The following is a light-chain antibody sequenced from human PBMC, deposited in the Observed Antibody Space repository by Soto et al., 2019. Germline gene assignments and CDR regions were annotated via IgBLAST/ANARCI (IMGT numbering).Light chain of an antibody. CDR2: GAS. Sequence: EIVMTQSPATLSVPPGERATRSCRASQSVSSNLDWYQQKPGQAPRLLIYGASTRATGIPASFSGSGSGTEFTLTISSLQSEDFAVYYCQQYNNWPPVLTFGGGTKWEI. CDR3: QQYNNWPPVLT. J-gene: IGKJ4*01. V-gene: IGKV3-15*01. CDR1: QSVSSN.